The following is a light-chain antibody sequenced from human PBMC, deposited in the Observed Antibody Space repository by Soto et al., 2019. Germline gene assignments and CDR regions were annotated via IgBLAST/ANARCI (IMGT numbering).Light chain of an antibody. CDR3: QSYDTSLSGFVL. V-gene: IGLV1-40*01. Sequence: HSVLTQPPSVSGAPGQRVTISCTGTSSNIGATYYVHWYQQRPGTAPKLLIYDNTNRPSGVPDRFSASKSGTSASLAIAGLQAEDEADYYCQSYDTSLSGFVLFGGGTKLTVL. CDR1: SSNIGATYY. J-gene: IGLJ2*01. CDR2: DNT.